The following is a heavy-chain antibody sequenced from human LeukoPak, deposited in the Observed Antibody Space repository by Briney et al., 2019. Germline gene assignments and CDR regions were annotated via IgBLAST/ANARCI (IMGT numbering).Heavy chain of an antibody. CDR2: IIPILGIA. CDR3: ARGSGYFQFDY. D-gene: IGHD3-22*01. CDR1: GGTFSSYT. V-gene: IGHV1-69*02. J-gene: IGHJ4*02. Sequence: ASVKVSCKASGGTFSSYTISWVRQAPGQGLEWMGRIIPILGIANYAQKFQGRVTITADKSTSTAYMELSSLRSEDTAVYYCARGSGYFQFDYWGQGTLVTVSP.